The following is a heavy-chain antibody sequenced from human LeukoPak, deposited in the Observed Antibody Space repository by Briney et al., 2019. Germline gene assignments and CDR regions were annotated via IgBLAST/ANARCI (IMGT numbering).Heavy chain of an antibody. D-gene: IGHD4-23*01. V-gene: IGHV3-9*01. Sequence: GRSLRLSCAASGFTFDDYAMHWVRQDPGKGLEWVSGISWNSGSIGYADSVKGRFTISRDNAKNTLYLQMNSLRVEDTAVYYCARGRPHGNDYWGQGTLVTVSS. CDR1: GFTFDDYA. J-gene: IGHJ4*02. CDR3: ARGRPHGNDY. CDR2: ISWNSGSI.